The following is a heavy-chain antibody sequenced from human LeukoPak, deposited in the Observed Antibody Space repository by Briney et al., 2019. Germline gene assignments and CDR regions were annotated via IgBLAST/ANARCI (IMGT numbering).Heavy chain of an antibody. CDR2: IYYSGTT. V-gene: IGHV4-39*01. Sequence: TSSETLSLTCSVSGVSISSPNHDWAWIRQPPGQGLEWIGSIYYSGTTYYNLSLKSRVTLSVDTSQNQFSLKLSSVTAADTAIYFCARSLGANTWVGNWFDPWGQGTLVTVSP. CDR3: ARSLGANTWVGNWFDP. CDR1: GVSISSPNHD. D-gene: IGHD3-10*01. J-gene: IGHJ5*02.